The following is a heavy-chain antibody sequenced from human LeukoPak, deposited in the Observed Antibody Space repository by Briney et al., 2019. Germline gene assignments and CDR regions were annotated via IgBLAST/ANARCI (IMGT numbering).Heavy chain of an antibody. CDR1: GGSISSYY. J-gene: IGHJ6*02. V-gene: IGHV4-59*01. CDR2: IYYSGST. CDR3: ARVILEAGTFYYYYGMDV. D-gene: IGHD3-16*01. Sequence: PSETLSLTCTVSGGSISSYYWSWIRQPPGKGLEWIGYIYYSGSTNYNPSPKSRVTISVDTSKNQFSLKLSSVTAADTAVYYCARVILEAGTFYYYYGMDVWGQGTTVTVSS.